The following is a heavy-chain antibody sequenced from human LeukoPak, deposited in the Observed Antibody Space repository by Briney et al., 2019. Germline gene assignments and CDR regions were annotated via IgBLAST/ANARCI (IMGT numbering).Heavy chain of an antibody. Sequence: SETLSLACTVSGGSISSYYWSWIRQPPGKGLEWIGYIYTSGSTNYNPSLKSRVTISVDTSKNQFSLKLSSVTAADTAVYYCARWDYDFWCGYYPVGYYYYMDVWGKGTTVTVSS. CDR2: IYTSGST. CDR3: ARWDYDFWCGYYPVGYYYYMDV. CDR1: GGSISSYY. V-gene: IGHV4-4*09. J-gene: IGHJ6*03. D-gene: IGHD3-3*01.